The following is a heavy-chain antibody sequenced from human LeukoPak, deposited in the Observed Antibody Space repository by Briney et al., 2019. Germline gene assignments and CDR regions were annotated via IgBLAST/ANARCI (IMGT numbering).Heavy chain of an antibody. CDR1: GDSVSSNSAT. Sequence: SQTLSLTCAISGDSVSSNSATWNWIRQSPSRGLEWLGRTYYRSKWYNDYAVSVKSRITINPDTSKNQFSLQLNSVTPEDTDVYFCARASLGSSWPSFDYWGQGTLVTVSS. V-gene: IGHV6-1*01. J-gene: IGHJ4*02. D-gene: IGHD6-13*01. CDR3: ARASLGSSWPSFDY. CDR2: TYYRSKWYN.